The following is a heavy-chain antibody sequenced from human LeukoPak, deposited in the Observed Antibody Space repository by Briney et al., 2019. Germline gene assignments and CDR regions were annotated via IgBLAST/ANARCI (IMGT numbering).Heavy chain of an antibody. CDR2: IIPIFGIA. Sequence: SVTVSCTASGGTFSSYAMSWVRQAPGQGLEWMGRIIPIFGIANYAQMFKGRVTITADKSTSTAYMELSSLRSEDTAVYYCAREVGEVVVVPAAISVGFDIWGQGTMVTVSS. CDR3: AREVGEVVVVPAAISVGFDI. D-gene: IGHD2-2*01. CDR1: GGTFSSYA. J-gene: IGHJ3*02. V-gene: IGHV1-69*04.